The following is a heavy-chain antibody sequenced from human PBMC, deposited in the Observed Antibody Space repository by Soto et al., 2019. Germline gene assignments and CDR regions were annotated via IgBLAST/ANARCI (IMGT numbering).Heavy chain of an antibody. CDR2: IYPGDSES. D-gene: IGHD4-4*01. J-gene: IGHJ6*02. CDR3: ARIQYRTYYYYYGMDV. CDR1: GYSFSNYW. Sequence: PGESLKISCKGSGYSFSNYWIGWVRQMPGKGLEWMGIIYPGDSESRYSPSFQGQVTMSADKSISIAYLQWSSLKASDTAMYYCARIQYRTYYYYYGMDVWGQGTTVTVSS. V-gene: IGHV5-51*01.